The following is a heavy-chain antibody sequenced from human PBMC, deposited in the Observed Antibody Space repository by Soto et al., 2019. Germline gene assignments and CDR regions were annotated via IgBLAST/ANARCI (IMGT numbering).Heavy chain of an antibody. CDR3: VRHFGK. V-gene: IGHV3-74*01. CDR1: GFTFSTYW. CDR2: ISSDGSST. J-gene: IGHJ4*02. Sequence: GGSLRLSXAASGFTFSTYWMHWVRRPPGKGLVWVARISSDGSSTTYADSVKGRFTISRDNGKNTLYLQMNSLRADDTAVYYCVRHFGKWGQGTLVTVSS.